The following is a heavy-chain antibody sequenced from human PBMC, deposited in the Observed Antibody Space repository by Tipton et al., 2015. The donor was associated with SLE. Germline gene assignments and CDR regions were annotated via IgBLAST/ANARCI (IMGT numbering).Heavy chain of an antibody. CDR2: IYHSGST. V-gene: IGHV4-38-2*01. J-gene: IGHJ3*02. CDR3: ATSDYGDYVPYAFDI. CDR1: GYSISSGYY. D-gene: IGHD4-17*01. Sequence: TLSLTCAVSGYSISSGYYWGWIRQPPGEGLEWIGSIYHSGSTYYNPSLKSRVTISVDTSKNQFSLKLSSVTAADTAVYYCATSDYGDYVPYAFDIWGQGTMVTVSS.